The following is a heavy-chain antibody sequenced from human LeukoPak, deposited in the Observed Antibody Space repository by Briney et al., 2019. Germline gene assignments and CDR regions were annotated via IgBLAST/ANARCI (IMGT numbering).Heavy chain of an antibody. V-gene: IGHV1-8*03. Sequence: ASVKVSCKASGYTFTSYDINWVRQATGQGLEWMGWMNPNSGNTGYAQKFQGRVTITRNTSISTAYMELSSLRSEDTAVYYCARDQEEDYYDSSVYFDYWGQGTLVTVSS. CDR2: MNPNSGNT. D-gene: IGHD3-22*01. CDR3: ARDQEEDYYDSSVYFDY. J-gene: IGHJ4*02. CDR1: GYTFTSYD.